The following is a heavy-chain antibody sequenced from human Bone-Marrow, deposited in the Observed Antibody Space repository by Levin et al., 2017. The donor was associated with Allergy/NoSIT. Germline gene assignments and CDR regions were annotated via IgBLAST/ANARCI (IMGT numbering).Heavy chain of an antibody. CDR2: MFAGRAA. D-gene: IGHD6-13*01. CDR3: ARDETFNSWHVGWFDS. V-gene: IGHV4-61*02. CDR1: GDSIHNSHHY. J-gene: IGHJ5*01. Sequence: SQTLSLTCTVSGDSIHNSHHYWSWIRQPAGKGLEWIGRMFAGRAATYNRSLRSRVTISIDTSKNQFSLKLTSVTAADTAVYYCARDETFNSWHVGWFDSWGQGTLVTVSS.